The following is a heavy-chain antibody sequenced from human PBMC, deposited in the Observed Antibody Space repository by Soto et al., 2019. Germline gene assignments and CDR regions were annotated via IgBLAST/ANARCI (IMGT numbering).Heavy chain of an antibody. CDR3: ARRTGYYYDSSGPEDY. CDR1: GGSFSGYY. J-gene: IGHJ4*02. V-gene: IGHV4-34*01. Sequence: SETLSLTCAVYGGSFSGYYWSWIRQPPGKGLEWIGEINHSGSTNYNPSLKSRVTISVDTSKNQFSLKLSSVTAADTAVYYCARRTGYYYDSSGPEDYWGQGTLVTVSS. CDR2: INHSGST. D-gene: IGHD3-22*01.